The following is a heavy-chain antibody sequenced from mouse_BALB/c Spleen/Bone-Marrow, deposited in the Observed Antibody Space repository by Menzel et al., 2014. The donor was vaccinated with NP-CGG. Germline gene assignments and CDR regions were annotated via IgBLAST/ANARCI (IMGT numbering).Heavy chain of an antibody. V-gene: IGHV1-63*02. CDR2: IYPGGGYT. D-gene: IGHD4-1*01. J-gene: IGHJ2*01. CDR1: GYTFTNYW. CDR3: ARRGTGVDY. Sequence: VQVVESGAELVRPGTSVKISCKASGYTFTNYWLGWVKQRPGHGLEWIGDIYPGGGYTNYNEKFKGKATLTADTSSXTAYMQLSSLTSEDSAVYFCARRGTGVDYWGQGTTLTVSS.